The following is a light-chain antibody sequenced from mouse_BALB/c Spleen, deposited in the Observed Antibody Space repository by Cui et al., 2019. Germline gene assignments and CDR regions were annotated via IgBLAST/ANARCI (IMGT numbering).Light chain of an antibody. CDR2: DTS. Sequence: QIVLTQSPAIMSASPGEKVTMTCSASSSVSYMHWYQQKSGTSPKRWIYDTSKLASGVPARFSGSGSGTSYSLTISSMEAEDAATYYCQQWSSIPFTFGSGTKLEIK. CDR3: QQWSSIPFT. J-gene: IGKJ4*01. V-gene: IGKV4-59*01. CDR1: SSVSY.